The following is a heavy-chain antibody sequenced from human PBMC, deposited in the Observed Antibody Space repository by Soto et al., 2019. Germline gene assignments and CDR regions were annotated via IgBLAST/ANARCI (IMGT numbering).Heavy chain of an antibody. Sequence: EVQLLESGGGLVQPGGSLRPSCAASGFTFNSYAMSWVRQAPGKGLEWVSHIGANGDSIYYADSVKGRFTISRDNSKNTWYLQMTGLRADDTAVYYCTGGSNSVYWGQGTLVTVSS. CDR3: TGGSNSVY. V-gene: IGHV3-23*01. D-gene: IGHD1-26*01. CDR1: GFTFNSYA. CDR2: IGANGDSI. J-gene: IGHJ4*02.